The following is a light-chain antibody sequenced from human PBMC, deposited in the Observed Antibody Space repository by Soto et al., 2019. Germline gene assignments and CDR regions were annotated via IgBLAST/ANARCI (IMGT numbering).Light chain of an antibody. CDR1: RSNIGRNF. Sequence: QSVLTQSPSASGTPGQRVTISCSGSRSNIGRNFAYWYQHVPGTAPRLLIQRNNERPSGVPDRFSGSKSGTSVSLAISGLRSYDEATYYCAAWDDTLDAQVFGGGTKVTVL. V-gene: IGLV1-47*01. CDR3: AAWDDTLDAQV. J-gene: IGLJ3*02. CDR2: RNN.